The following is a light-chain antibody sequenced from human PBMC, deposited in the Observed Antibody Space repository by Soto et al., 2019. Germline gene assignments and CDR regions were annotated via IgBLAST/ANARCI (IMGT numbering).Light chain of an antibody. CDR2: AAS. Sequence: SRITQSPSSRSASVGDRVTITCRASQSISSYLNWYQQKPGKAPKLLIYAASSLQSGVPSRFSGSGSGTDFTLTISSLQPEDFASYYCQQSFSTPPTFGQGTKVDIK. J-gene: IGKJ1*01. CDR3: QQSFSTPPT. CDR1: QSISSY. V-gene: IGKV1-39*01.